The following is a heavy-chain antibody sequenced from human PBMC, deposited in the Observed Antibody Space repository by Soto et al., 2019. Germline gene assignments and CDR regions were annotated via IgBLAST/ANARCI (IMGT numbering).Heavy chain of an antibody. V-gene: IGHV3-15*01. CDR1: GFTFSSYS. J-gene: IGHJ6*03. Sequence: PGGSLRLSCAASGFTFSSYSMSWVRQAPGKGLEWVGRIKSKTDGGTTDYAAPVKGRFTISRDDSKNTLYLQMNSLKTEDTAVYYCTTDLTSITIFGVTMGTYYYYMDVWGKGTTVTVSS. CDR2: IKSKTDGGTT. CDR3: TTDLTSITIFGVTMGTYYYYMDV. D-gene: IGHD3-3*01.